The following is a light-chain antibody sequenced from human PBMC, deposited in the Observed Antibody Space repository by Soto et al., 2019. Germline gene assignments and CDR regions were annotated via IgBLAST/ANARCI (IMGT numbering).Light chain of an antibody. CDR2: WAS. Sequence: DVVMTQSPDSLAVSLGERATFNCKSSQSVLYSSNNRNYLAWYQQKPGQPPKLLIYWASTRESGVPDRFSGSWFVTVFAINIRGLQAEDVAAYCCQQYYTTLWTFGQGTKVEIK. V-gene: IGKV4-1*01. CDR3: QQYYTTLWT. CDR1: QSVLYSSNNRNY. J-gene: IGKJ1*01.